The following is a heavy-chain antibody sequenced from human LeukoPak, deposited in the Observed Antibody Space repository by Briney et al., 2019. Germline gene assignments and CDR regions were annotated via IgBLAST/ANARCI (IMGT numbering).Heavy chain of an antibody. CDR1: GGSISSGSYY. CDR3: ARQQGEVFYVFYKVTSNWFDP. V-gene: IGHV4-61*02. Sequence: PSETLSLTCTVSGGSISSGSYYWSWIRQPAGKGLEWIGRIYTSGSTNYNPSLKSRVTISVDTSKNQFSLKLSSVTAADTAVYYCARQQGEVFYVFYKVTSNWFDPWGQGTLVTVSS. CDR2: IYTSGST. J-gene: IGHJ5*02. D-gene: IGHD3-16*01.